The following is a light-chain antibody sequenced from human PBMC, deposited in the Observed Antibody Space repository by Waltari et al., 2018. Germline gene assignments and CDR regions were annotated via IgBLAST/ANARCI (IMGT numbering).Light chain of an antibody. CDR2: AAS. CDR1: QSVGRT. Sequence: EIVLTQSPGTLSLSPGERATLSCRASQSVGRTLAWYQQKPGQAPRLLNYAASNRATGIPDRFSGSGSGTDFSLTISRLEPEDFAVYYCQHYVRLPATFGQGTKVAIK. CDR3: QHYVRLPAT. V-gene: IGKV3-20*01. J-gene: IGKJ1*01.